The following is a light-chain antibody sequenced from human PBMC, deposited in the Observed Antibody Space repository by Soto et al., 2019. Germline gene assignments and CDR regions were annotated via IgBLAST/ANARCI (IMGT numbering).Light chain of an antibody. V-gene: IGLV2-14*01. J-gene: IGLJ1*01. CDR1: SSDIGAYNY. Sequence: QSALTQPASVSGSPGQSITISCTGTSSDIGAYNYVSWYQQHPGKAPKLLIYEVTNRPSGVSDRFSGSKSGNTASLTISGLQAEDEADYFCASSTSDSLYVFGTGTKLTVL. CDR3: ASSTSDSLYV. CDR2: EVT.